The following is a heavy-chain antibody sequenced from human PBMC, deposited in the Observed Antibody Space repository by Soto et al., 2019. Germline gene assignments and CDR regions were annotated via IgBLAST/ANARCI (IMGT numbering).Heavy chain of an antibody. CDR3: ARDHRGYDILTGYYDY. D-gene: IGHD3-9*01. CDR2: IYHSGST. V-gene: IGHV4-38-2*02. CDR1: GYSISSGYY. J-gene: IGHJ4*02. Sequence: SETLSLTCTVSGYSISSGYYWGWIRQPPGKGLEWIGSIYHSGSTYYNPSLKSRVTISVDTSKNQFSLKLSSVTAADTAVYYCARDHRGYDILTGYYDYWGQGTLVTVSS.